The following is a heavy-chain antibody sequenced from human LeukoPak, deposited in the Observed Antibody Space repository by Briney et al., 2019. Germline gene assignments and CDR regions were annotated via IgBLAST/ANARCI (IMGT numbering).Heavy chain of an antibody. CDR2: ISGSGGGT. J-gene: IGHJ4*02. CDR3: AKDGKTRNWNYFQAKPVY. Sequence: GGSLRLSCAASRFTFSSHYMNWVRQAPGKGLEWVSGISGSGGGTYYADSVKGRFSISRDISKNTLYLQMNSLRAEDTAIYYCAKDGKTRNWNYFQAKPVYWGQGTLVTVSS. CDR1: RFTFSSHY. D-gene: IGHD1-7*01. V-gene: IGHV3-23*01.